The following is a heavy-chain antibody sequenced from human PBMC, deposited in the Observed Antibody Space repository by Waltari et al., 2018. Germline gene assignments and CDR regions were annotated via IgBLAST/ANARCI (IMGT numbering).Heavy chain of an antibody. CDR3: ARYYYDSSGYYQFDY. V-gene: IGHV1-8*01. CDR1: GYTFTRYA. D-gene: IGHD3-22*01. CDR2: MNSNRGNT. J-gene: IGHJ4*02. Sequence: QVQLVQSGAAVKQPGASVKVYCMASGYTFTRYAINWVPQATGQGLEWMGWMNSNRGNTGYAQKVQGRVTMTRNTSISKAYMELSSLRSEDTAVYYCARYYYDSSGYYQFDYWGQGTLVTVSS.